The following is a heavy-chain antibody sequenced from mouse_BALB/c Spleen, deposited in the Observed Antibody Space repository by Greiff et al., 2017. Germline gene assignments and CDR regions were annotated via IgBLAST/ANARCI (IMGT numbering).Heavy chain of an antibody. J-gene: IGHJ1*01. Sequence: EVKLMESGAELVRPGALVKLSCKASGFNIKDYYMHWVKQRPEQGLEWIGWIDPENGNTIYDPKFQGKASITADTSSNTAYLQLSSLTSEDTAVYYCARNFDVWGAGTTVTVSS. CDR3: ARNFDV. CDR1: GFNIKDYY. V-gene: IGHV14-1*02. CDR2: IDPENGNT.